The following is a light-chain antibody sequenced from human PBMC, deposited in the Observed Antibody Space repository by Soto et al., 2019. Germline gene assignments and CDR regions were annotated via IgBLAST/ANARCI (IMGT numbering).Light chain of an antibody. CDR3: QQYDNWPTWT. Sequence: EIVMTQSPATLSGSPGERATLSCRASQSVGSNLAWYQQKPGQAPRLLIFGASTRATGIPARFSGSGSGTEFSLPISSLQSADFVVYYCQQYDNWPTWTFGQGTKVDTK. CDR2: GAS. V-gene: IGKV3-15*01. CDR1: QSVGSN. J-gene: IGKJ1*01.